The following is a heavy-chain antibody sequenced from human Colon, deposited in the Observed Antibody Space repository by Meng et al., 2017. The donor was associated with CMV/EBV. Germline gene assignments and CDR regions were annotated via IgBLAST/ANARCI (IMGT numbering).Heavy chain of an antibody. CDR1: GFPFRGYA. J-gene: IGHJ5*02. V-gene: IGHV3-23*03. Sequence: SGFPFRGYAMSWGRQAPGKGLGWVSVIYYDDSIAYYADSVKGRFTISRDHSKNTMYLQMNSLRVEDTAVYYCAKDDNYYMGEIGSWGQGTLVTAS. CDR2: IYYDDSIA. CDR3: AKDDNYYMGEIGS. D-gene: IGHD3-16*01.